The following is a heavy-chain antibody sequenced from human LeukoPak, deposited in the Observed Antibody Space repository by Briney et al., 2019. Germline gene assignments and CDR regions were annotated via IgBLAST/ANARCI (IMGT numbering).Heavy chain of an antibody. Sequence: GGSLRLSCAASGFTFSSSGMHWVRQAPGKGLEWVAVVSYDGRNKYYADSVKGRFTISRDNSKNTLYMQMNSLRAEDTAVYYCAKDYGYYSSYYYGMDAWGQGTTVTVSS. J-gene: IGHJ6*02. V-gene: IGHV3-30*18. D-gene: IGHD4-11*01. CDR3: AKDYGYYSSYYYGMDA. CDR2: VSYDGRNK. CDR1: GFTFSSSG.